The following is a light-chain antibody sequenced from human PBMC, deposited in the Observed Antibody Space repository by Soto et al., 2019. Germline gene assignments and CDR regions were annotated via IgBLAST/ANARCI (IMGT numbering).Light chain of an antibody. V-gene: IGKV4-1*01. Sequence: DIVMTQSPDSLAMSLGERATINCKSSQSVLASSNNKNLLAWYQQKPGQAPRLLIYGASSRATGIPDRFSGSGSGTDFTLTISRLEPEDFAVYYCQYYGSSPVTFGPGTKVDIK. CDR1: QSVLASSNNKNL. CDR3: QYYGSSPVT. CDR2: GAS. J-gene: IGKJ3*01.